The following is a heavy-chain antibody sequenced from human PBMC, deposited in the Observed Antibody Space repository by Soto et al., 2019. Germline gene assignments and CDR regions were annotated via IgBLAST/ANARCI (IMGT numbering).Heavy chain of an antibody. D-gene: IGHD1-1*01. CDR1: AFSFSTSW. CDR3: ATAGNYRFDH. Sequence: PGGSLRLSCAASAFSFSTSWMHWVRQAPGEGLVWVSRINPDGRTINYADSVKGRFTISRDNAKNTLYLQMNILRVEDTAVYFFATAGNYRFDHWGLGTLVTVSS. J-gene: IGHJ4*02. CDR2: INPDGRTI. V-gene: IGHV3-74*01.